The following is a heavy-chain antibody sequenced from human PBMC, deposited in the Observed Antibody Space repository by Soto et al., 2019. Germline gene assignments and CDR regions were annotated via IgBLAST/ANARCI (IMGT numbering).Heavy chain of an antibody. CDR3: ARVPSYYNWNDGEYFDY. J-gene: IGHJ4*02. D-gene: IGHD1-20*01. Sequence: ASVKVSCKASGYTFTSYGISWVRQAPGQGLEWMGWLSAYNGNTNYAQKLQGRVTMTTDTSTSTAYMELRSLRSDDTAVYYCARVPSYYNWNDGEYFDYWGQGTLVTVSS. CDR2: LSAYNGNT. V-gene: IGHV1-18*01. CDR1: GYTFTSYG.